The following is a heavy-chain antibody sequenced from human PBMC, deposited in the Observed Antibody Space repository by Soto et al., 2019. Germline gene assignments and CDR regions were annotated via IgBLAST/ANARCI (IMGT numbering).Heavy chain of an antibody. Sequence: QVQLVESGGGVVQPGRSLRLSCAASTFTFSNFGMNWVRQAPGKGLEWVAVISFDGSKKYYAASVTGGFTISRDNSKNSLYLEMNSLRPEDTAFYCCADDCGDYGGYLDYWGRGTLVTVSS. CDR2: ISFDGSKK. V-gene: IGHV3-30*18. CDR3: ADDCGDYGGYLDY. D-gene: IGHD4-17*01. J-gene: IGHJ4*02. CDR1: TFTFSNFG.